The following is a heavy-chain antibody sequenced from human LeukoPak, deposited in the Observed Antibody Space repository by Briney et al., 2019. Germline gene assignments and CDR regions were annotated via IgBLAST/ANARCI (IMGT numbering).Heavy chain of an antibody. J-gene: IGHJ5*02. CDR3: ARSRTDDYGDWWWFDP. V-gene: IGHV1-3*01. Sequence: ASVKVSCKASGYTFTGYYMHWVRQAPGQRLEWMGWINGGKGNIKYSQKFQGRVTISKDTSARTAYMELSSLRSEDTAVYYCARSRTDDYGDWWWFDPWGQGTLVTVSS. CDR1: GYTFTGYY. D-gene: IGHD4-17*01. CDR2: INGGKGNI.